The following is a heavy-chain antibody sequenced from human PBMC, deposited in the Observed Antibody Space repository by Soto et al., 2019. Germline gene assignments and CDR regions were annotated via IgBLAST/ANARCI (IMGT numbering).Heavy chain of an antibody. CDR2: IYYSGST. V-gene: IGHV4-30-4*01. D-gene: IGHD1-26*01. CDR3: ARADSQNSGSYHVLGDAFDI. J-gene: IGHJ3*02. Sequence: QVQLQESGPGLVKPSQTLSLTCTVSGGSISSGDYYWSWIRQPPGKGLEWIGYIYYSGSTYYNPSLKSRVTISVDTSKNQFSLKLSSVTAADTAVYYCARADSQNSGSYHVLGDAFDIWGQGTMVTVSS. CDR1: GGSISSGDYY.